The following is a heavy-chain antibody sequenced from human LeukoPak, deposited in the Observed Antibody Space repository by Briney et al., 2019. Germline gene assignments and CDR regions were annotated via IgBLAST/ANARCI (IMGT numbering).Heavy chain of an antibody. CDR1: EFTFSSYW. CDR3: ARVRIVLGYCSGGSCYERENYGMDV. D-gene: IGHD2-15*01. Sequence: GGSLRLSCAASEFTFSSYWMSWVRQAPGKGLEWVANIKQDGGQIYYLESVKGRFTVSRDNAKNSLYLQMNSLRAEDTAAYYCARVRIVLGYCSGGSCYERENYGMDVWGQGTTVTVSS. CDR2: IKQDGGQI. V-gene: IGHV3-7*03. J-gene: IGHJ6*02.